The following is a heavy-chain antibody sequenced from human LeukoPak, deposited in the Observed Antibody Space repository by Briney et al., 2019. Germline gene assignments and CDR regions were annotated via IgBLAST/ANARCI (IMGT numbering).Heavy chain of an antibody. CDR3: ARVRNYDFWSGYYRFDP. D-gene: IGHD3-3*01. CDR2: IIPIFGTA. Sequence: SVKVSCKASGGTFSSYAISWVRQAPGQVLEWMGGIIPIFGTANYAQKFQGRVTITADESTSTAYMELSSLRSEDTAVYYCARVRNYDFWSGYYRFDPWGQGTLVTVSS. V-gene: IGHV1-69*13. J-gene: IGHJ5*02. CDR1: GGTFSSYA.